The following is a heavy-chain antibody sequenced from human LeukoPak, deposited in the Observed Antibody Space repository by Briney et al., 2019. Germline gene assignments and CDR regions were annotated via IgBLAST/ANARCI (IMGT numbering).Heavy chain of an antibody. V-gene: IGHV4-38-2*02. J-gene: IGHJ4*02. CDR1: GYSISSGYH. CDR3: ARGSAGGGYDY. Sequence: PSETLSLTCTVSGYSISSGYHWGWIRQPPGKGLEWIGEIYLSGSTNYNPSLKSRVTISVDKSKNQFSLKLSSVTAADTAVYYCARGSAGGGYDYWGQGTLVTVSS. D-gene: IGHD5-24*01. CDR2: IYLSGST.